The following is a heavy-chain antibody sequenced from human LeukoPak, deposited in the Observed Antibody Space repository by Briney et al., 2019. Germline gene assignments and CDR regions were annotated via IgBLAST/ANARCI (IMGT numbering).Heavy chain of an antibody. Sequence: GGSLRLSCAASGFAFRTYSMNWVRQAPGRGLEWISHISSSTSTEYYADSVKGRFTISRDNGKNSLYLQMSSLRDEDTVLYYCARGYYDILTGPTRVLDYWGQGTLVTVSS. CDR3: ARGYYDILTGPTRVLDY. D-gene: IGHD3-9*01. J-gene: IGHJ4*02. CDR2: ISSSTSTE. V-gene: IGHV3-48*02. CDR1: GFAFRTYS.